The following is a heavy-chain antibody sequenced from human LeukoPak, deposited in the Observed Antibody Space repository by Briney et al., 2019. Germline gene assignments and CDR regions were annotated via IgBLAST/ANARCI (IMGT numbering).Heavy chain of an antibody. CDR3: AKDRGRDYDRSGYYRGYNFDS. Sequence: GGSLRLSCAASGFTFSNYAVTWVRQAPGKGLEWVSTITGSGGSTFYADSVKGRFTISRDNSMDTLYLQMSSLRAEDTAVYYCAKDRGRDYDRSGYYRGYNFDSWGQGNLVTVST. CDR2: ITGSGGST. V-gene: IGHV3-23*01. CDR1: GFTFSNYA. J-gene: IGHJ4*02. D-gene: IGHD3-22*01.